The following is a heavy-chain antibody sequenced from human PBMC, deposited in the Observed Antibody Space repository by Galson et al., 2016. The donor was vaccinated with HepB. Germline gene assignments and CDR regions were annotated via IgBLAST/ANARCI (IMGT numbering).Heavy chain of an antibody. J-gene: IGHJ3*02. CDR3: ATMFYYYNTGFDRVDAFDI. D-gene: IGHD3-22*01. V-gene: IGHV3-7*03. Sequence: SLRLSCAASGFSFSNYWMSWVRQAPGEGLEWVANIKQDGSDKNYVDSVKGRFTISRDNSKNTLYLQMNSLRAEDTAVYYCATMFYYYNTGFDRVDAFDIWGQGTMVTVSS. CDR1: GFSFSNYW. CDR2: IKQDGSDK.